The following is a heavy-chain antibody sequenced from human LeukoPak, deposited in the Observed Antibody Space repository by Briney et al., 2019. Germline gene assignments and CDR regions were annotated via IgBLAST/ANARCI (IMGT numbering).Heavy chain of an antibody. J-gene: IGHJ4*02. CDR3: AREVGRGFDY. Sequence: GASVKVSCKASGYTFTGYYMHWVRQAPGQGLEWMGWINPNSGGTNYAQKFQGRVTMTRDTTISTAYMEVRSLRSDDTAVYCCAREVGRGFDYWGQGTLVTVSS. D-gene: IGHD1-26*01. CDR1: GYTFTGYY. CDR2: INPNSGGT. V-gene: IGHV1-2*02.